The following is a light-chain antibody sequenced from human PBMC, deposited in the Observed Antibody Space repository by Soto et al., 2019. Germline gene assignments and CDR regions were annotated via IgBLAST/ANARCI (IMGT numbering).Light chain of an antibody. J-gene: IGKJ4*01. Sequence: DIVMTQSPDTLSLSPGESATLSCRASQSVSDTHVAWYQQRPGQAPRLLIYDASRRDIGVPDRFSRSGSGTDFTLTISSLEPEDFAVYYCQQRSNWPLTFGGGTKVDIK. V-gene: IGKV3D-20*02. CDR1: QSVSDTH. CDR2: DAS. CDR3: QQRSNWPLT.